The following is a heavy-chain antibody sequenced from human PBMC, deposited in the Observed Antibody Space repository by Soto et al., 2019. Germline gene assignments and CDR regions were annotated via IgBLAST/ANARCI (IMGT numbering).Heavy chain of an antibody. CDR2: ISYDGSDK. D-gene: IGHD5-12*01. Sequence: EYGGGVVQPGRSQRLSCATSGFTFSGYGMYWVRQAPGKGLDWVALISYDGSDKRYADSVKGRFTISRDNSKKTMYLQMNSLRAEDTAVYYCAKDSGKWLQRGIDYWGQGTLVTVSS. J-gene: IGHJ4*02. V-gene: IGHV3-30*18. CDR3: AKDSGKWLQRGIDY. CDR1: GFTFSGYG.